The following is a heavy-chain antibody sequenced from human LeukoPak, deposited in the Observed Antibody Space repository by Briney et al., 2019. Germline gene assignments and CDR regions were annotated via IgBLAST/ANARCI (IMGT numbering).Heavy chain of an antibody. Sequence: SGPTLMNPTHTLTLTCSFSGFLLSTSEMGVGWIRHTPAKALEWLAIMYWDDDKRYSPSLKSRLTITKDTSKDQVVLTMRNMDPVDTATYYCARRAGGSSFDFWGPGTLVTVSS. D-gene: IGHD3-10*01. V-gene: IGHV2-5*02. J-gene: IGHJ4*02. CDR3: ARRAGGSSFDF. CDR2: MYWDDDK. CDR1: GFLLSTSEMG.